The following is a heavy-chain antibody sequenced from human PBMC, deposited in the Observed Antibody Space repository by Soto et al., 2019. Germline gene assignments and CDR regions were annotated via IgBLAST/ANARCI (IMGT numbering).Heavy chain of an antibody. Sequence: QAQLVQSGGEVKKPGASVKVSCRASGYTFTSYGYAWARQAPGQGLEWMGWISAYNGDTNYAQKFQDRVTLTPDTSTTTAHMELRNLGSDDTAVYYCARSGAYCTSITCLFDSFWGLGTLVTVSS. J-gene: IGHJ4*02. CDR1: GYTFTSYG. D-gene: IGHD2-8*01. CDR3: ARSGAYCTSITCLFDSF. V-gene: IGHV1-18*01. CDR2: ISAYNGDT.